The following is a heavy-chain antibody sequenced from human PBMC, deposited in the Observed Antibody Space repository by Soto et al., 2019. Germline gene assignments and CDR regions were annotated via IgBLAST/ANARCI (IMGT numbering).Heavy chain of an antibody. Sequence: PGGSLRLSCVGSEFTFSNYEMNWVRQAPGKGLEWVSYISYTGSTIYYADSVRGRFTISRDNSKNSLYLQMNSLRAEDTAVYCCARGLRNYYDRSGLHYWGQGTLVTVSS. CDR2: ISYTGSTI. J-gene: IGHJ4*02. CDR1: EFTFSNYE. D-gene: IGHD3-22*01. CDR3: ARGLRNYYDRSGLHY. V-gene: IGHV3-48*03.